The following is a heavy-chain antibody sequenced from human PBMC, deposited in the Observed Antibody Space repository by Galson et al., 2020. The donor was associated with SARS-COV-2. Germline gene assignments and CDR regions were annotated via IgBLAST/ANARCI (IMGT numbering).Heavy chain of an antibody. J-gene: IGHJ4*02. V-gene: IGHV4-30-4*07. D-gene: IGHD4-17*01. Sequence: SETLSLTCAVSGGSISSGGYSWSWVRQAPGKGLEWIGYISYSGATYYNPSLKSRLSILLDTSKNQFSLILTSVTTADTAVYYCASIPSTEVRTYFDSWGLGSLVTVSS. CDR3: ASIPSTEVRTYFDS. CDR1: GGSISSGGYS. CDR2: ISYSGAT.